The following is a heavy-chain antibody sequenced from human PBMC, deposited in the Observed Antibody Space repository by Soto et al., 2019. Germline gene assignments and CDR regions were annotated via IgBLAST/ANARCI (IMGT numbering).Heavy chain of an antibody. Sequence: PSETLSLTCAVYGGSFSGYYWSWIRQPPGKGLEWIGEINHSGSTNYNPSLKSRVTISVDTSKNQFSLKLSSVTAADTAVYYCASRPILLLFDYWGQGTLVTVSS. CDR3: ASRPILLLFDY. D-gene: IGHD2-15*01. CDR1: GGSFSGYY. V-gene: IGHV4-34*01. CDR2: INHSGST. J-gene: IGHJ4*02.